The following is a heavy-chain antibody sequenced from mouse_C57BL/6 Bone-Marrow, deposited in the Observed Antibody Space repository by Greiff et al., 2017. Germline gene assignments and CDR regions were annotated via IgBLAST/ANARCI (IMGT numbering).Heavy chain of an antibody. Sequence: EVQLQQSGAELVRPGASVKLSCTASGFNIKDDYMHWVKQRPEQGLEWIGWIDPENGDTEYASKFQGKATITADTSSNTAYLQLSSLTSEDTAVYYCTTLGLGRGRCDYWGQGTTLTVSS. V-gene: IGHV14-4*01. J-gene: IGHJ2*01. CDR2: IDPENGDT. CDR3: TTLGLGRGRCDY. CDR1: GFNIKDDY. D-gene: IGHD4-1*01.